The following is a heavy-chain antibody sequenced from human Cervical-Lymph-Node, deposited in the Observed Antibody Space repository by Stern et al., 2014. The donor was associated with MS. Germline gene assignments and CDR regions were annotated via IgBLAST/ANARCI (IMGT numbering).Heavy chain of an antibody. CDR2: LIAGNGHT. V-gene: IGHV1-3*01. Sequence: QVQLVQSGAEVKKPGASVKVSCKTSGYTFTNYAIHWVRQTPGQRPEWMGWLIAGNGHTMYSQPFHGRVSMTRDTSASTAYMELRSLTSEDTAVYYCTTNYHYWGQGTLVTVSS. J-gene: IGHJ4*02. CDR1: GYTFTNYA. D-gene: IGHD1-14*01. CDR3: TTNYHY.